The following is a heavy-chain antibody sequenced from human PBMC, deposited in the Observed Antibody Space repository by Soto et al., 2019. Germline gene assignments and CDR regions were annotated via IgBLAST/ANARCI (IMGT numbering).Heavy chain of an antibody. CDR2: ISYDGSNK. D-gene: IGHD3-3*01. CDR1: GFTFSSYG. CDR3: AKDGDSYYDFWSGYSPFDY. V-gene: IGHV3-30*18. J-gene: IGHJ4*02. Sequence: QVQLVESGGGVVQPGRSLRLSCAASGFTFSSYGMHWVRQAPGKGLEWVGIISYDGSNKYYADSVKGRFTISRDNSKNTLYLQMNSLRAEDAAVYYCAKDGDSYYDFWSGYSPFDYWGQGTLVTVSS.